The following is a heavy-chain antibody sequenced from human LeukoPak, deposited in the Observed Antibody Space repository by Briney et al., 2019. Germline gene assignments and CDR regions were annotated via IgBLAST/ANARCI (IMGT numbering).Heavy chain of an antibody. Sequence: ASVKVSCKASGYTFTSYDINWVRQATGQGLEWMGWMNPNSGNTGYAQKFQGRVTMTRNTSISTAYMELSSLRSEDTAVYYCARVSTMVRGKEEGVNWFDPWGQGTLVTVSS. CDR2: MNPNSGNT. J-gene: IGHJ5*02. D-gene: IGHD3-10*01. CDR1: GYTFTSYD. CDR3: ARVSTMVRGKEEGVNWFDP. V-gene: IGHV1-8*01.